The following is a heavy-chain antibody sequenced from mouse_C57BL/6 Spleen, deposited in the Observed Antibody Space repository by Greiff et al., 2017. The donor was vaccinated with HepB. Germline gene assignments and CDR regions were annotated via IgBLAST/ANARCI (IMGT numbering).Heavy chain of an antibody. CDR1: GFTFSSYG. V-gene: IGHV5-6*02. D-gene: IGHD2-5*01. CDR3: ARQYSNYGFAY. CDR2: ISSGGSYT. Sequence: DVKLVGSGGDLVKPGGSLKLSCAASGFTFSSYGMSWVRQTPDKRLEWVATISSGGSYTYYPDSVKGRFTISRDNAKNTLYLQMSSLKSEDTAMYYCARQYSNYGFAYWGQGTLVTVSA. J-gene: IGHJ3*01.